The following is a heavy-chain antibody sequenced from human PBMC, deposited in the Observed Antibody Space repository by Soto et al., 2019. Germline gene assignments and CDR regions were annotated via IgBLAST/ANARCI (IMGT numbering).Heavy chain of an antibody. J-gene: IGHJ4*02. D-gene: IGHD3-22*01. CDR2: IWYDGSNK. V-gene: IGHV3-33*01. Sequence: PGGSLRLSCAASGFTFSSYGMHWVRQAPGKGLEWVAVIWYDGSNKYYADSVKGRFTISRDNSKNTLYLQMNSLRAEDTAVYYCARESSDYYDSSEPYFDYWGQGTLVTVSS. CDR3: ARESSDYYDSSEPYFDY. CDR1: GFTFSSYG.